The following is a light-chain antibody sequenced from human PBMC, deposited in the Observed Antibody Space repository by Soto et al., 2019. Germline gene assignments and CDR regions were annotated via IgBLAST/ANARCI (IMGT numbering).Light chain of an antibody. V-gene: IGKV3D-20*02. Sequence: ILLTQSPGTLSLSPGERATLTCRASQSLSSSYLAWYQQKPGQAPRLIFYDASNRATGIPARFSGSGSGTDFTLTISSLEPEDFAVYYCQQRSNWPPITFGQGTRLEIK. CDR3: QQRSNWPPIT. J-gene: IGKJ5*01. CDR2: DAS. CDR1: QSLSSSY.